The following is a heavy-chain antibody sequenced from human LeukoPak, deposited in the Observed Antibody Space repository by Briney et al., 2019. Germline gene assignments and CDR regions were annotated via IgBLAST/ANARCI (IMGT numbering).Heavy chain of an antibody. CDR2: IYSGGST. D-gene: IGHD2-15*01. CDR1: GFTVSSNY. J-gene: IGHJ3*02. Sequence: GGSLRLSCAASGFTVSSNYMSWVRQAPGKGLEWVSVIYSGGSTYYADSVEGRFTISRDNSKNTLYLQMNSLRAEDTAVYYCATEVGTPAVRSAFNIWGQGTMVTVSS. V-gene: IGHV3-66*01. CDR3: ATEVGTPAVRSAFNI.